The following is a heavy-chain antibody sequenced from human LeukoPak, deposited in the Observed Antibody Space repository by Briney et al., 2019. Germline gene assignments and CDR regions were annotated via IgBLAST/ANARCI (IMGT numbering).Heavy chain of an antibody. CDR2: LNHSGST. V-gene: IGHV4-34*01. J-gene: IGHJ3*02. CDR1: GVSFSCYY. Sequence: SETVSLTCSGYGVSFSCYYWMWLRHPPGQGREGMGELNHSGSTNYNPSRKSRVTISVDTSNNQFSLKLSSVTAADTAVYYCARDPIAAATGSHAFDIWGKGTMVTVSS. D-gene: IGHD6-13*01. CDR3: ARDPIAAATGSHAFDI.